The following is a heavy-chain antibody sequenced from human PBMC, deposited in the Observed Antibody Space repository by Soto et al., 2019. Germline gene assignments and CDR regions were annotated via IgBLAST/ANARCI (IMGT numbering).Heavy chain of an antibody. J-gene: IGHJ6*02. CDR2: ISCSGGST. CDR3: ASGQSGYSSSWYPMQWLVGNHYGMDV. D-gene: IGHD6-13*01. Sequence: PGVFMSLSCACSGLTGGIYALSWGRQAPGKGLWWVSAISCSGGSTYYADSGKGRFTISRDNSKNTLYLQMNSLRAEDTAVYYCASGQSGYSSSWYPMQWLVGNHYGMDVWGQGTTVT. CDR1: GLTGGIYA. V-gene: IGHV3-23*01.